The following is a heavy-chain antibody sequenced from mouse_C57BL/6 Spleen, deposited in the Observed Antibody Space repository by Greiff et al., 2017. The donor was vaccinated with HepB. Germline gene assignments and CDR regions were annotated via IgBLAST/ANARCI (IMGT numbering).Heavy chain of an antibody. V-gene: IGHV1-82*01. CDR2: IYPGDGDT. Sequence: SGPELVKPGASVKISCKASGYAFSSSWMNWVKQRPGKGLEWIGRIYPGDGDTNYNGKFKGKATLTADKSSSTAYMQLSSLTSEDSAVYFCARSGDYDVGAMDYWGQGTSVTVSS. J-gene: IGHJ4*01. CDR1: GYAFSSSW. D-gene: IGHD2-4*01. CDR3: ARSGDYDVGAMDY.